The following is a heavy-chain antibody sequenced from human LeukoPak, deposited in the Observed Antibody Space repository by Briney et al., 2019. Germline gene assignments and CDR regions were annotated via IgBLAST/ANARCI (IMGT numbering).Heavy chain of an antibody. D-gene: IGHD6-19*01. CDR2: IYYSGST. CDR3: ARYSGGWSYHFDY. Sequence: PSETLSLTCTVSACSIRSYYWSWIRQPPGKGLEWIGYIYYSGSTNYNPSLKSRVTISVDTSKKQFSLKVSSVTAADTAVYYCARYSGGWSYHFDYWGQGILVTVSS. J-gene: IGHJ4*02. CDR1: ACSIRSYY. V-gene: IGHV4-59*01.